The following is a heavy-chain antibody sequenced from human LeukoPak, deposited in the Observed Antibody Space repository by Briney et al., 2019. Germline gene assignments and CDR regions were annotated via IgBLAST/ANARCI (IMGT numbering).Heavy chain of an antibody. Sequence: NPSETLSLTCTVSGGSISSYYWSWIRQPAGKGLEWIGRIYTSGSTNYNPSLKSRVTMSVDTSKNRFSLKLSSVTAADTAVYYCARSLYGSGSLYYFDYWGQGTLVTVSS. D-gene: IGHD3-10*01. CDR3: ARSLYGSGSLYYFDY. V-gene: IGHV4-4*07. CDR1: GGSISSYY. J-gene: IGHJ4*02. CDR2: IYTSGST.